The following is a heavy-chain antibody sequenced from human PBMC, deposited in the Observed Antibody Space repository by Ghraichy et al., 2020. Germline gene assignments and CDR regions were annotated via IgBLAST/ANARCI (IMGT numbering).Heavy chain of an antibody. V-gene: IGHV3-23*01. Sequence: GGSLRLSCAASGFTFSTYGMRWVRQVPGKELEWVSTISNSASSTFYADSVRGRFTISRDSSKNTVYLQMNSLRAEDTAIYYCVKAKGASFGDNWGQGTLVTVAS. CDR3: VKAKGASFGDN. CDR1: GFTFSTYG. D-gene: IGHD3-16*01. J-gene: IGHJ4*02. CDR2: ISNSASST.